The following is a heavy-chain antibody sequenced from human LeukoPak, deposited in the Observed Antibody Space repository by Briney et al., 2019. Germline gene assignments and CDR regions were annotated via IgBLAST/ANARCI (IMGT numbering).Heavy chain of an antibody. Sequence: PGGSLRLSCAASGFTFSSYSMNWVRQAPGKGLEWVSSISSSSSYIYYADSVKGRFTVSRDNAKNSLYLQMNSLRAEDTAEYYCARSIVVVPAAMYQKYNWFDPWGQGTLVTVSS. CDR1: GFTFSSYS. CDR3: ARSIVVVPAAMYQKYNWFDP. CDR2: ISSSSSYI. D-gene: IGHD2-2*01. J-gene: IGHJ5*02. V-gene: IGHV3-21*01.